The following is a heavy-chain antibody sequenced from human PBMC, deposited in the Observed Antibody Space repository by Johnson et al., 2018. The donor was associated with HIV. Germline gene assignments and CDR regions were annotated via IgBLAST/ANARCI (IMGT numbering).Heavy chain of an antibody. CDR3: AKDWGERYFDWTYDAFDI. J-gene: IGHJ3*02. D-gene: IGHD3-9*01. Sequence: VQLVESGGGVVQPGGSLRLSCAASGFTLSTYWMSLVRQAPGKGLVWVSHIHSDDTDTTYADSVKGRFTISRDNSKNTLYLQMNSRRAGDTAVYYCAKDWGERYFDWTYDAFDIWGQGTMVTVSS. CDR1: GFTLSTYW. V-gene: IGHV3-23*03. CDR2: IHSDDTDT.